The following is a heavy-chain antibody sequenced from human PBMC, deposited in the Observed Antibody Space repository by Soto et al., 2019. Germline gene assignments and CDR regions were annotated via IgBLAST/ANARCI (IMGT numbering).Heavy chain of an antibody. Sequence: PSETLSLTCAVYGGSFSGYYWSWIRQPPGKGLEWIGEINHSGSTNYNPSLKSRVTISVDTSKNQFSLKLSSVTAADTAVYYCARGRTFLLRYLDWLSPPYFDYWGQGTLVTVSS. J-gene: IGHJ4*02. CDR2: INHSGST. CDR1: GGSFSGYY. V-gene: IGHV4-34*01. D-gene: IGHD3-9*01. CDR3: ARGRTFLLRYLDWLSPPYFDY.